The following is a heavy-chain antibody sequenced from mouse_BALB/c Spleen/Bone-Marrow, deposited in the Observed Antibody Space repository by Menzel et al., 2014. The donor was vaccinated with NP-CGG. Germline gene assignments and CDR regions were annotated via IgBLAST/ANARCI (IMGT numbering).Heavy chain of an antibody. CDR1: GFSLTNYG. V-gene: IGHV2-9*02. D-gene: IGHD2-4*01. CDR3: ATYDYDGRFDY. Sequence: VQLQESGPGLVAPSQNLSITCTVSGFSLTNYGVHWIRQPPGKGLEWLGIIWAGGSTNYNSALMSRLSISKDSSKSQVFFKMNSLQTDDTAIYYCATYDYDGRFDYWGQGTTLTVSS. CDR2: IWAGGST. J-gene: IGHJ2*01.